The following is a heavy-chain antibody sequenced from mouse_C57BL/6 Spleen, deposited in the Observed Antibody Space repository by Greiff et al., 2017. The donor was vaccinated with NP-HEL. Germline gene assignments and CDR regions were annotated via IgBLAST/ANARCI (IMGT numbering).Heavy chain of an antibody. V-gene: IGHV5-9-1*02. CDR2: ISSGGDYI. J-gene: IGHJ4*01. Sequence: EVRLVESGEGLVKPGGSLKLSCAASGFTFSSYAMSWVRQTPEKRLEWVAYISSGGDYIYYADTVKGRFTISRDNARNTLYLQMSSLKSEDTAMYYSTRCSDGYYFYYAMDYWGQGTSVTVSS. D-gene: IGHD2-3*01. CDR1: GFTFSSYA. CDR3: TRCSDGYYFYYAMDY.